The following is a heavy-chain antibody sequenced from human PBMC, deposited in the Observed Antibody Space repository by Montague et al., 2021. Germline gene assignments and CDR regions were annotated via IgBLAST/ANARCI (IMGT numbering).Heavy chain of an antibody. CDR3: ARDPRWEYDAFDI. CDR2: ISYDGSNK. V-gene: IGHV3-30*04. Sequence: SLSLSFAASGFPFSSYAMHWVRQAPGKGLEWVAVISYDGSNKYYADSVKGRFTISRDNSKNTLYLQMNSLRAEDTALFYCARDPRWEYDAFDIWGQGTMVTVSS. J-gene: IGHJ3*02. D-gene: IGHD1-26*01. CDR1: GFPFSSYA.